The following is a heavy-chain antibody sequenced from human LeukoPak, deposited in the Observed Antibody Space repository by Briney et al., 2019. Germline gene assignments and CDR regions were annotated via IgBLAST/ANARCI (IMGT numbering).Heavy chain of an antibody. CDR2: IYYSGST. Sequence: SETLSLTCAVYGGSISSYYWSWIRQPPGKGLEWIGYIYYSGSTNYNPSLKSRVTISVDTSKNQFSLKLRSVTAADTAVYYCASARMTTVTEFDYWGQGTLVTVSS. J-gene: IGHJ4*02. D-gene: IGHD4-17*01. CDR3: ASARMTTVTEFDY. V-gene: IGHV4-59*01. CDR1: GGSISSYY.